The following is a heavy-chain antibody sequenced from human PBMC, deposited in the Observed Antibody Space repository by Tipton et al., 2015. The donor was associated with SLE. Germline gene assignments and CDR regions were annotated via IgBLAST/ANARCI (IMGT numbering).Heavy chain of an antibody. J-gene: IGHJ3*02. CDR2: IYYSGST. V-gene: IGHV4-31*03. CDR3: ARDCSSTSCYTAFDI. D-gene: IGHD2-2*02. CDR1: GGSISSGGYY. Sequence: TLSLTCTVSGGSISSGGYYWSWIRQYPGKGLEWIGYIYYSGSTYYNPSLKSRVTISVDTSKNQFSLKLSSVTAADTAVYYCARDCSSTSCYTAFDIWGQGTMVTVSS.